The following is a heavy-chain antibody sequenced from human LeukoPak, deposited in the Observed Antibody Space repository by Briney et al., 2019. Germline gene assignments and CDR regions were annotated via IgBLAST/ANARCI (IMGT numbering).Heavy chain of an antibody. D-gene: IGHD3-22*01. CDR1: GFTFSSYA. V-gene: IGHV3-23*01. Sequence: GGSLRLSCAASGFTFSSYAMSWVRQAPGKGLAWVSAISGSGVNTFYADSVKGRFTISRDNSKNTLYLQMSSLRAEDTAEYYCAKDLRYYDNSGYPDAFDIWGQGTMVTVSS. CDR3: AKDLRYYDNSGYPDAFDI. CDR2: ISGSGVNT. J-gene: IGHJ3*02.